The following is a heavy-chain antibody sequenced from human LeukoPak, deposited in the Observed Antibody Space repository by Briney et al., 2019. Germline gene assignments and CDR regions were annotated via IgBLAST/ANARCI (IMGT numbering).Heavy chain of an antibody. CDR3: ARAPYDGSGYRTEYFQH. V-gene: IGHV1-69*02. CDR2: MIPIFGVG. J-gene: IGHJ1*01. Sequence: SVKVSCKASGGPFNSYTITWVRQAPGQGLEWMGRMIPIFGVGISAKKFQGRVTLTADKSRTTAYMELSSLKSEDTAVYFCARAPYDGSGYRTEYFQHWGQGTLVTVSS. D-gene: IGHD3-22*01. CDR1: GGPFNSYT.